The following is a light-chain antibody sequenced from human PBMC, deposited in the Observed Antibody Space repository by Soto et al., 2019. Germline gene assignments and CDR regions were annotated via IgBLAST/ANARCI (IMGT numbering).Light chain of an antibody. J-gene: IGLJ2*01. V-gene: IGLV2-14*03. Sequence: QSVLTQPASVSGSPGQSITISCTGTSSDIGAYNFVSWYQQHPGKAPKLMLYDVNIRPSGVSNRFSGSKSGNTASLTISGLQDEDEYDYYCNYRTTSTTKIFGGGTKLTVL. CDR2: DVN. CDR3: NYRTTSTTKI. CDR1: SSDIGAYNF.